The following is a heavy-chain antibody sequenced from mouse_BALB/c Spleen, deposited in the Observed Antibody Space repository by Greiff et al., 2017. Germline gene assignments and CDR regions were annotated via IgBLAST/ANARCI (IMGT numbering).Heavy chain of an antibody. CDR2: ISYSGST. CDR1: GDSITSCY. D-gene: IGHD2-4*01. CDR3: ARALYYDYDGRDYYAMDY. J-gene: IGHJ4*01. Sequence: DVQLQESGPSLVKPSQTLSLTCSVTGDSITSCYWNWIRKFPGYKLEYMGYISYSGSTYYNPSLKSRISITRDTSKNQYYLQLNSVTTEDTATYYCARALYYDYDGRDYYAMDYWGQGTSVTVSS. V-gene: IGHV3-8*02.